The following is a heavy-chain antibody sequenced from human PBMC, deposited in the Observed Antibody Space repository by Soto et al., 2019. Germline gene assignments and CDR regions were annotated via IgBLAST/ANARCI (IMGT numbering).Heavy chain of an antibody. Sequence: GGSLRLSCAASGFTFNTYAMHWVRQAPGKGLEWVAVMSYDASKKYYGDSVKGRFTISRDNSKNTLYLQINSLRAEDTAVYYCARDGLCSSSTCYYYGMDVWGQGTTVTVSS. CDR2: MSYDASKK. D-gene: IGHD6-6*01. J-gene: IGHJ6*02. V-gene: IGHV3-30*03. CDR1: GFTFNTYA. CDR3: ARDGLCSSSTCYYYGMDV.